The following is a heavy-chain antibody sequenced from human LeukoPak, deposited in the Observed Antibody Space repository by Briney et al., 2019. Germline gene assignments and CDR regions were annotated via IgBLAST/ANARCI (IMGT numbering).Heavy chain of an antibody. CDR3: AKSAYSGYGDY. V-gene: IGHV3-30*18. Sequence: PGGSLRLSCAASGFTFNSCGMHWVRQAPGKGLEWVAVISYDGSNKYFADSVKGRFTISRDNSKDMMYLLMNSLRADDTAVYYCAKSAYSGYGDYWGQGTLVTVSS. CDR1: GFTFNSCG. D-gene: IGHD5-12*01. CDR2: ISYDGSNK. J-gene: IGHJ4*02.